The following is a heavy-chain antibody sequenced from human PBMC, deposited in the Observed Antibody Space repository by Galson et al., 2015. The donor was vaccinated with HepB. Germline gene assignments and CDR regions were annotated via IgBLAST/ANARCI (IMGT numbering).Heavy chain of an antibody. CDR2: IIPIFGTP. D-gene: IGHD1-7*01. CDR3: ARGADSNFRSPNYFYYMDV. V-gene: IGHV1-69*13. J-gene: IGHJ6*03. Sequence: SVKVSCKASGGTFSNYAFSWVRQAPGQGLEWMGGIIPIFGTPTYAQKFQGRVTITADGSTSTVYMDLNSLTFEDTAVYYCARGADSNFRSPNYFYYMDVWGKGTTVTVSS. CDR1: GGTFSNYA.